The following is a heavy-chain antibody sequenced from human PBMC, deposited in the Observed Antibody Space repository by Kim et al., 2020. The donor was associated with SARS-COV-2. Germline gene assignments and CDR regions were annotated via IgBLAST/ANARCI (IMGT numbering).Heavy chain of an antibody. D-gene: IGHD6-13*01. CDR1: GFTFSSYA. J-gene: IGHJ3*02. CDR2: ISGSGGST. Sequence: GGSLRLSCAASGFTFSSYAMSWVRQAPGKGLEWVSAISGSGGSTYYADSVKGRFTISRDNSKNTLYLQMNSLRAEDTAVYYCAKDRNPRIAAVSYGPHDAFDIWGQGTMVTVSS. CDR3: AKDRNPRIAAVSYGPHDAFDI. V-gene: IGHV3-23*01.